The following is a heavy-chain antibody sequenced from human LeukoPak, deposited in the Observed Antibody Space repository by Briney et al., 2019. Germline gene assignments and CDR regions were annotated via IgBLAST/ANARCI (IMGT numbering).Heavy chain of an antibody. CDR2: IYQSGRT. V-gene: IGHV4-34*01. J-gene: IGHJ4*02. CDR1: GFTFSDYY. CDR3: ARGDASGYPDY. Sequence: GSLRLSCAASGFTFSDYYMSWIRQSPGKGLEWIGEIYQSGRTNYKPSLKSRITISADKSKNQLSLKLISVTAADAAVYYCARGDASGYPDYWGQGTLVTVSS. D-gene: IGHD3-22*01.